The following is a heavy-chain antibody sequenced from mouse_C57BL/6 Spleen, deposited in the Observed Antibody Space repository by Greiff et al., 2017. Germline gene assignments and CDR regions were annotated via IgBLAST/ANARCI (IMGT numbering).Heavy chain of an antibody. CDR3: ARFITTVVAFAY. CDR2: IYPSDSET. CDR1: GYTFTSYW. Sequence: VQLQQPGAELVRPGSSVKLSCKASGYTFTSYWMDWVKQRPGQGLEWIGNIYPSDSETHYNQKFKDKATLTVDKSSSTAYMQLSSLTSEDSAVYYCARFITTVVAFAYWGQGTPLTVSS. J-gene: IGHJ2*01. D-gene: IGHD1-1*01. V-gene: IGHV1-61*01.